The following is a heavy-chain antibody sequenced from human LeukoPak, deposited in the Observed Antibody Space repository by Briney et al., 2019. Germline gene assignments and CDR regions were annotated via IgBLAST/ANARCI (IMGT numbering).Heavy chain of an antibody. V-gene: IGHV3-30*02. CDR1: GFTFSSYW. CDR3: AKDKRFLEWLEQLGPGPYMDV. CDR2: IRYDGSNK. D-gene: IGHD3-3*01. Sequence: QTGGSLRLSCAASGFTFSSYWMSWVRQAPGKGLEWVAFIRYDGSNKYYADSVKGRFTISRDNSKNTLYLQMNSLRAEDTAVYYCAKDKRFLEWLEQLGPGPYMDVWGKGTTVTVSS. J-gene: IGHJ6*03.